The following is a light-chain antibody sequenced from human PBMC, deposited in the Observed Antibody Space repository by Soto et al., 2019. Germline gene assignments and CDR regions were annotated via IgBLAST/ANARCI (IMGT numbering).Light chain of an antibody. V-gene: IGKV3-20*01. CDR2: DAS. CDR1: QSVSSSH. J-gene: IGKJ1*01. Sequence: EIVLTQSPGTLSLSPGERATLSCRASQSVSSSHLAWFQQKPGQAPRLLIYDASSRATGIPDRFSGSGSGTEFTLTISRLEPEDFVVYYCEQYDNSQWTFGQGTKVEIK. CDR3: EQYDNSQWT.